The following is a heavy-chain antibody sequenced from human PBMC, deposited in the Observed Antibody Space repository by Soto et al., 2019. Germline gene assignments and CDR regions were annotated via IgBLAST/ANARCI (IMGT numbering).Heavy chain of an antibody. J-gene: IGHJ4*02. CDR3: TQISRRGSWGWYIPC. V-gene: IGHV2-5*02. CDR2: IFWDKND. CDR1: GFSLITGVG. D-gene: IGHD1-26*01. Sequence: QITLKESGPSLVRPTETLTLTCTFSGFSLITGVGVGWVRQPPGKALEWLAVIFWDKNDYYRPSLQTRVSISKNTTADQVVLTLTNLHTHAPPTYFPTQISRRGSWGWYIPCWGPGTLVTVSS.